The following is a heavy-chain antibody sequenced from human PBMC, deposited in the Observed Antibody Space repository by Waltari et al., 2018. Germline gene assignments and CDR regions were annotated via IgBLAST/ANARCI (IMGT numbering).Heavy chain of an antibody. J-gene: IGHJ5*02. V-gene: IGHV3-53*01. Sequence: EVQLVASGGGLIQHGGSLRLSCAASGFTASSHYLNWARPPPGKGLEWVSVIYSGGSTYYADSVKGRFTISRDNAKNTLYLQMNSRRAEDTAVYYCARAAISYSSVGWFDPWGQGTLVTVSS. D-gene: IGHD6-19*01. CDR3: ARAAISYSSVGWFDP. CDR2: IYSGGST. CDR1: GFTASSHY.